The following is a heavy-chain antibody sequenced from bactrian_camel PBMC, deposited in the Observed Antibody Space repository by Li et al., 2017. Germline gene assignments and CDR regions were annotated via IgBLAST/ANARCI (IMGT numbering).Heavy chain of an antibody. CDR2: IDTDGTTR. J-gene: IGHJ4*01. CDR3: AARGGAPYCSDGSANIPPSSILYRY. V-gene: IGHV3S1*01. Sequence: VQLVESGGGSVQAGGSLRLSCAASGHRRSRYCMGWIRQAPGKEREGVAQIDTDGTTRYSASVKGRFTVSKDKAANTLFLQMNSLKPEDTAMYYCAARGGAPYCSDGSANIPPSSILYRYWGQGTQVTVS. D-gene: IGHD2*01. CDR1: GHRRSRYC.